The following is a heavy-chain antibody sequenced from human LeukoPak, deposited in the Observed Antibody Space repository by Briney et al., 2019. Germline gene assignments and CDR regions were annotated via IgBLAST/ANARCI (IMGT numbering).Heavy chain of an antibody. CDR2: ISTNGGST. CDR1: GFMFSNYD. D-gene: IGHD3-16*01. V-gene: IGHV3-64*01. Sequence: GGSLRLYCAASGFMFSNYDMHWVRQAPGKGLEYVSHISTNGGSTYYAISVKGRFTISRDNSKNTLYLQMNSLRAEDTAVYYCARRWGGGYFDYWGPGAQVTVSS. CDR3: ARRWGGGYFDY. J-gene: IGHJ4*02.